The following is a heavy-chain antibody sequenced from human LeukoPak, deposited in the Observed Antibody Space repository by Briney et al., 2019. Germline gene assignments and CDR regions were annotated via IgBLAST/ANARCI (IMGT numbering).Heavy chain of an antibody. V-gene: IGHV4-30-4*01. Sequence: SQTLSLTCTVSGGSISSGGYYWSWIRQPPGKGLEWIGYIYYSGSTYYNPLLKSRVTISVDTSKNQFSLKLSSVTAADTAVYYCAGAQGYCSSTSCFNWFDPWGQGTLVTVSS. CDR2: IYYSGST. CDR3: AGAQGYCSSTSCFNWFDP. D-gene: IGHD2-2*01. J-gene: IGHJ5*02. CDR1: GGSISSGGYY.